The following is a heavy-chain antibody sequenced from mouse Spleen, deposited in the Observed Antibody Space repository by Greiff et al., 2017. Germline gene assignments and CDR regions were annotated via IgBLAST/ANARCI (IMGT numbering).Heavy chain of an antibody. CDR2: INYDGSST. V-gene: IGHV5-16*01. D-gene: IGHD1-1*01. CDR1: GFTFSDYY. CDR3: AREGYGSTSYAMDY. J-gene: IGHJ4*01. Sequence: DVQLVESEGGLVQPGSSMKLSCTASGFTFSDYYMAWVRQVPEKGLEWVANINYDGSSTYYLDSLKSRFIISRDNAKNILYLQMSSLKSEDTATYYCAREGYGSTSYAMDYWGQGTSVTVSS.